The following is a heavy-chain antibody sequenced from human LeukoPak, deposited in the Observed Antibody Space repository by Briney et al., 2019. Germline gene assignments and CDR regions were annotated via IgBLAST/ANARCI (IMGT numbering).Heavy chain of an antibody. Sequence: GGSLRLSCAASGFTFDDYAMHWVRQVPGKGLEWVSLISGDGGSTSTYYADSVKGRFTISRDNSKNSLYLQMNSLRTEDTALYYCAKDSLGRNYYSYYMDVWGRGTTVTVSS. CDR2: ISGDGGSTST. CDR1: GFTFDDYA. D-gene: IGHD1-1*01. V-gene: IGHV3-43*02. CDR3: AKDSLGRNYYSYYMDV. J-gene: IGHJ6*03.